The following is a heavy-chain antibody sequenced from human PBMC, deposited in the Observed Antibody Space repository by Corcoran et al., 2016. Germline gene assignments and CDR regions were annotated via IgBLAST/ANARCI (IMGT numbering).Heavy chain of an antibody. J-gene: IGHJ4*02. V-gene: IGHV3-15*01. D-gene: IGHD3-22*01. CDR3: TTSEYYDISGYYYIG. CDR2: IKSKTDGGTT. Sequence: EVQLVESGGGLVKPGGSLRLSCAASGFTFSNAWMSWVRQAPGKGLEWVGRIKSKTDGGTTDYAAPVKGRFTISRDDSKNTLYLQMNSLKTEDTAVYYCTTSEYYDISGYYYIGWGQGTLVTVSS. CDR1: GFTFSNAW.